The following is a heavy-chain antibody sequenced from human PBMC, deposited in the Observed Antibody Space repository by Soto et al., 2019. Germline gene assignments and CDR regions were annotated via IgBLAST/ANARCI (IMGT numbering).Heavy chain of an antibody. J-gene: IGHJ5*02. CDR2: IYYSGST. CDR1: GGSISSYY. Sequence: PSETLSLTCTVSGGSISSYYWSWIRQPPGKGLEWIGYIYYSGSTNYNPSLKSRVTISVDTSKNQFSRKLSSVPAADTAVYYCARAIVTGHYNWFDPWGQGTLVTVSS. D-gene: IGHD2-21*01. V-gene: IGHV4-59*01. CDR3: ARAIVTGHYNWFDP.